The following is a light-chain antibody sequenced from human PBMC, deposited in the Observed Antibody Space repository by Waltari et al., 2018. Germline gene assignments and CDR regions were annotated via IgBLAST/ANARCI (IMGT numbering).Light chain of an antibody. CDR3: QKYVNLPAT. CDR1: QSVGRY. V-gene: IGKV3-20*01. Sequence: VLTQSPGTLTLSTGERATLSCRASQSVGRYLAWYQQKPGQAPRLLIYDASNRDTGIPERFSGSGSGTDFSLTISRLESEDFAVYYCQKYVNLPATFGQGTKVEIK. J-gene: IGKJ1*01. CDR2: DAS.